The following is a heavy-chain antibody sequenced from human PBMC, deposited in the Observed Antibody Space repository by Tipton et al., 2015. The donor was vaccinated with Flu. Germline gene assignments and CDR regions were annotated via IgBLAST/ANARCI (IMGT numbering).Heavy chain of an antibody. CDR3: ARTVLGRQQPGL. Sequence: TLSLTCAVSGYSISSGYYWGWIRQPPGKGLEWIGSVFHTGTTYYSPSLKSRVTISIDTSKNQFSLNLTSLTATDSAIYYCARTVLGRQQPGLWGQGTLVTVSS. V-gene: IGHV4-38-2*01. J-gene: IGHJ4*02. CDR1: GYSISSGYY. CDR2: VFHTGTT. D-gene: IGHD6-13*01.